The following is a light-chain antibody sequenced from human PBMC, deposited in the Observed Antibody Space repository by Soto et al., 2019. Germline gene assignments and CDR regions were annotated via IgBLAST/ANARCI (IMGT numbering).Light chain of an antibody. CDR1: SSDISDYNY. V-gene: IGLV2-14*01. Sequence: QSVLTQPASVSGSPGQSITISCTGTSSDISDYNYVSWYQQHPDKAPKLMIYEVSDRPSGLSNRFSGSKSGNTASLTISRLQPEDEADYYCSSYTSNNFYVFGTGTKVTVL. CDR3: SSYTSNNFYV. J-gene: IGLJ1*01. CDR2: EVS.